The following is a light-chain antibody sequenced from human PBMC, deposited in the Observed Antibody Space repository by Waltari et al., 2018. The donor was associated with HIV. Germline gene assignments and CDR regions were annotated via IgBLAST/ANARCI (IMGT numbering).Light chain of an antibody. CDR2: KVS. V-gene: IGKV2-30*01. CDR1: QSLVSSDGNTY. Sequence: DVVMPQSQVSLPVTPGQPASFYCRSSQSLVSSDGNTYLNWFHQRPGQSPRRLMYKVSDRDSGVPDRFSGSGSGTDFTLKISRVEAEDIGVSFCMQGTHWPRTFGQGTKVEV. J-gene: IGKJ1*01. CDR3: MQGTHWPRT.